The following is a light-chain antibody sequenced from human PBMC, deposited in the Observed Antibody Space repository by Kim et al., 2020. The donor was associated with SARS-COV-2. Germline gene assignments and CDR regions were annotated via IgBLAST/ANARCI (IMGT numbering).Light chain of an antibody. V-gene: IGLV3-1*01. CDR2: RDN. CDR1: KLEDKY. J-gene: IGLJ1*01. Sequence: HGQTVSITCSGDKLEDKYVSWYQRRPGQSPALVIYRDNKRPSGIPERLSGSNSGNTATLTISGTHAMDEADYYCQAWDSSTFYVFGTGTKVTVL. CDR3: QAWDSSTFYV.